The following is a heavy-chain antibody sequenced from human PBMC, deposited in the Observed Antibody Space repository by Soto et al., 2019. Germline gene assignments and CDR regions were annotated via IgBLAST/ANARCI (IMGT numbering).Heavy chain of an antibody. V-gene: IGHV4-31*03. D-gene: IGHD4-17*01. J-gene: IGHJ4*02. CDR3: AAVGHPYGGNPGGY. CDR1: GGSISSGGYY. CDR2: IYYSGST. Sequence: SETLSLTCTVSGGSISSGGYYWSWIRQHPGKGLEWIGYIYYSGSTYYNPSLKSRVTISVDTSKNQFSLKLSSVTAADTAVYYCAAVGHPYGGNPGGYWGQGTLVTVSS.